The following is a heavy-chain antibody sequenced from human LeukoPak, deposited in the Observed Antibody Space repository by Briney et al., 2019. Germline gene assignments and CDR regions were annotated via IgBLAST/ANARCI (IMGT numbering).Heavy chain of an antibody. Sequence: GGSLRLSCAASGFTVSSNYMSWVRQAPGKGLEWVSVIYSGGSTYYADSVKGRFTISRDNSKNSLYLQMNSLGAEDTAVYYCARGTLSTASYYFDYWGQGTLVTVSS. CDR1: GFTVSSNY. CDR2: IYSGGST. D-gene: IGHD2-2*01. J-gene: IGHJ4*02. V-gene: IGHV3-53*01. CDR3: ARGTLSTASYYFDY.